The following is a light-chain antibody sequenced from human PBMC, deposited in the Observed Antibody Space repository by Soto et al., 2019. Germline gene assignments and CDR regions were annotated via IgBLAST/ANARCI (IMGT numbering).Light chain of an antibody. CDR1: QSVSSSY. CDR3: QQYGSSPRT. V-gene: IGKV3-20*01. Sequence: EIVLTQSPGTLSLSPVERATLSCRASQSVSSSYLAWYQQKPGQAPRLLIYGASSRATGIPDRFSGSGSGTDFTLTISRLVPEDFAVYFCQQYGSSPRTFGQGTKVDIK. CDR2: GAS. J-gene: IGKJ1*01.